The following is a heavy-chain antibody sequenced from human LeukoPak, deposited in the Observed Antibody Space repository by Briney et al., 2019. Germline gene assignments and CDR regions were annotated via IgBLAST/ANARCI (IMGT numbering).Heavy chain of an antibody. CDR1: RDTFSSYG. V-gene: IGHV1-69*04. Sequence: GSSVKVSCKASRDTFSSYGISWVRQARGQGLEWMGRIIPNLNIANYAQRFQGRVTFTADKSATTAYMEVKSLRSEDTAVYYCATDSIGAILTGAFDYWGQGTLVTVFS. CDR2: IIPNLNIA. J-gene: IGHJ4*02. CDR3: ATDSIGAILTGAFDY. D-gene: IGHD3-9*01.